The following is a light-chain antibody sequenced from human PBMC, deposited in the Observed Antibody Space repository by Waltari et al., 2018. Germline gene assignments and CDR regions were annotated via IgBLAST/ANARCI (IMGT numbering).Light chain of an antibody. CDR3: QKYDRLPAT. Sequence: EIVLTQSPGTLSLSPGERATLSCRASQSLSRYLVWYQQKPGQAPRLLIYAASIRATGIPDRFSGSGSGTDFSLTISRLEPEDFAVYYCQKYDRLPATFGQGTKVEIK. CDR2: AAS. CDR1: QSLSRY. V-gene: IGKV3-20*01. J-gene: IGKJ1*01.